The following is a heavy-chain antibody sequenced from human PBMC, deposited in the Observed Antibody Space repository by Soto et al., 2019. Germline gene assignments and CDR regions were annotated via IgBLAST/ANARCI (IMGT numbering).Heavy chain of an antibody. CDR3: ARDEWIDRGMDV. D-gene: IGHD3-22*01. CDR1: GFTFSSYW. J-gene: IGHJ6*04. CDR2: INSDGSST. Sequence: EVQLVESGGGLVQPGGSLRLSCAASGFTFSSYWMHWVRQAPGKGLVWVSRINSDGSSTTYADSVKGRFTISRDNAKNTLYLQMDSLRAEDTAVYYCARDEWIDRGMDVWGEGTTVNVSS. V-gene: IGHV3-74*01.